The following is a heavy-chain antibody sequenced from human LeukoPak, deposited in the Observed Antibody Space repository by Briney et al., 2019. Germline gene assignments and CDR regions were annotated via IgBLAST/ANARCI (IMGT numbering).Heavy chain of an antibody. D-gene: IGHD3-10*01. CDR2: IKEDGSQQ. J-gene: IGHJ4*02. CDR1: GFNSNINW. V-gene: IGHV3-7*01. Sequence: GGSLRLSCAASGFNSNINWMSWVRQAPGKGLEWVANIKEDGSQQNYVDSVKGRFTISRDNAKNSVYLQMNNLRADDTAVYYCAKDRVGGSYNYWGQGTLVTVSS. CDR3: AKDRVGGSYNY.